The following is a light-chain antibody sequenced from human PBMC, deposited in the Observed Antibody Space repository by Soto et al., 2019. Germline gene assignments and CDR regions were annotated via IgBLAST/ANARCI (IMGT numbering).Light chain of an antibody. V-gene: IGKV3-15*01. CDR2: GAS. J-gene: IGKJ1*01. Sequence: EIVLTQSPATLSVSLGHSATLSCRASQSVSLSFAWYQMRTGQPPRFLIYGASTRATEIPARFSGSGSGTDFTLTISCLQSEDFAVYFCQQYHIWPSWTFGQGTKVELK. CDR1: QSVSLS. CDR3: QQYHIWPSWT.